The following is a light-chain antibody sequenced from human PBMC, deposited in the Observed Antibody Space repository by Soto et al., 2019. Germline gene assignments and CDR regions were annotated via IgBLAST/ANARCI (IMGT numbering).Light chain of an antibody. CDR2: WAS. CDR1: QSVLFSPNNKNY. CDR3: QQYYTAPFT. V-gene: IGKV4-1*01. Sequence: DIVMTQSPDSLAVSLGERATINCKSSQSVLFSPNNKNYLAWYKQKPEQPPQLLIHWASTRESGVPDRFSGRGSGADFTLTISSLQAEDVAVYYCQQYYTAPFTFGGGTKVDIK. J-gene: IGKJ4*01.